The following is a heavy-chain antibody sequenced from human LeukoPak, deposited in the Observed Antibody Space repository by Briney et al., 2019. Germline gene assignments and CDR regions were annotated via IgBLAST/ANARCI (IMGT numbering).Heavy chain of an antibody. CDR2: ISYDGSNK. CDR1: GFSFSNYA. D-gene: IGHD3-10*02. Sequence: GGSLRLSCVASGFSFSNYAMHWVRQVPGKGLEWVAVISYDGSNKYYADFVKGRFTISRDNAKNSLYLQMNSLRAEDTAVYYCAELGITMIGGVWGKGTTVTISS. V-gene: IGHV3-30*04. J-gene: IGHJ6*04. CDR3: AELGITMIGGV.